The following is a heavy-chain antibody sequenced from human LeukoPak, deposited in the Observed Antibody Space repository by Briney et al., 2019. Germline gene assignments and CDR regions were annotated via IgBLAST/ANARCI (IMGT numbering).Heavy chain of an antibody. Sequence: GGSLRLSCAASGFIFTNYGMTWVRQAPGKGLEWVSAISGSGGSTYYADSVKGRFTISRDNSKNTLYLQMNSLRAEDTAVYYCAKPPSDILTGYSPLYYFDYWGQGTLVTVSS. V-gene: IGHV3-23*01. J-gene: IGHJ4*02. D-gene: IGHD3-9*01. CDR2: ISGSGGST. CDR3: AKPPSDILTGYSPLYYFDY. CDR1: GFIFTNYG.